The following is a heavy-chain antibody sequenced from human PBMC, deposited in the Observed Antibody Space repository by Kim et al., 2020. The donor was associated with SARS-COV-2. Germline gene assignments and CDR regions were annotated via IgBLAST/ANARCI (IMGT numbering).Heavy chain of an antibody. Sequence: SETLSLTCTVSGGSISSYYWSWIRQPPGKGLEWIGYIYYSGSTNYNPSIKSRVTISVDTSKNQFSLKLSSVTAADTAVYYCARYKPNYYDFWSGSTTDRAHPGGYYYYYGMDVWGQGTTVTVSS. V-gene: IGHV4-59*01. CDR3: ARYKPNYYDFWSGSTTDRAHPGGYYYYYGMDV. CDR2: IYYSGST. J-gene: IGHJ6*02. D-gene: IGHD3-3*01. CDR1: GGSISSYY.